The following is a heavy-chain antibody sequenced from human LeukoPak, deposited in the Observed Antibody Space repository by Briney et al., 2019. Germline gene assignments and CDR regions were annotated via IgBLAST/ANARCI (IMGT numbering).Heavy chain of an antibody. CDR3: AKRPRDSTGYYLGAFDG. V-gene: IGHV3-23*01. Sequence: GGYLRLYCAASGFTFSSYAMTWVRQAPGKGLEWVSAISASGGDTYYPDSVRGRFTISRDNSKNTLYLHMSSLRAEDTAVYFCAKRPRDSTGYYLGAFDGWGQGTTVTVSS. D-gene: IGHD3-22*01. J-gene: IGHJ3*01. CDR2: ISASGGDT. CDR1: GFTFSSYA.